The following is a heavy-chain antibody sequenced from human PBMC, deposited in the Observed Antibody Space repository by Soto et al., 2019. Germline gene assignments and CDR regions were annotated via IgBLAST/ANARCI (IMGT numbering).Heavy chain of an antibody. J-gene: IGHJ5*02. CDR1: GYTFTSYG. V-gene: IGHV1-18*04. Sequence: QVQLVQSGAGVKKPGASVKVSCKASGYTFTSYGISWVRQAPGQGLEWMGWISAYNGNTNYAQKLQGRVTMTTDTSTSTAYMELRSLRSDDTAVYYCARDRDDFWSGYYPNWFDPWGQGTLVTVSS. D-gene: IGHD3-3*01. CDR3: ARDRDDFWSGYYPNWFDP. CDR2: ISAYNGNT.